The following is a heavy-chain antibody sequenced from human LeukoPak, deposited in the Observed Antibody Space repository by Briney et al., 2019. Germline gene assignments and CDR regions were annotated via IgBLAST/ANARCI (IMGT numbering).Heavy chain of an antibody. CDR2: ISYDGSNK. D-gene: IGHD5-24*01. Sequence: GGSLRLSCAASGFAFSSYGMHWVRQAPGKGLEWVAVISYDGSNKYYADSVKGRFTISRDNSKNTLYLQMNSLRAEDTAVYYCAKDDRWLQFCCWGQGTLVTVSA. CDR3: AKDDRWLQFCC. V-gene: IGHV3-30*12. J-gene: IGHJ4*02. CDR1: GFAFSSYG.